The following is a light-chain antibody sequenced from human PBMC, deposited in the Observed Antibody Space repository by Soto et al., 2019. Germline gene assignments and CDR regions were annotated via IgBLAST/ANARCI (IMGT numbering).Light chain of an antibody. Sequence: QSVLTQPPSASGTPGQGVTISCSGSTSNIGSNYVYWYQQLPGTAPKLLIYRNNQRPSGVPDRFSGSKSDTAASLAISGLRSDDEADYSCATWDDSLNGFYVFGTGTNVTVL. CDR3: ATWDDSLNGFYV. CDR1: TSNIGSNY. CDR2: RNN. V-gene: IGLV1-47*01. J-gene: IGLJ1*01.